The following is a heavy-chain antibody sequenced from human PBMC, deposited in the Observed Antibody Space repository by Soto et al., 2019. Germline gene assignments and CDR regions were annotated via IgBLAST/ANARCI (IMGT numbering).Heavy chain of an antibody. V-gene: IGHV4-31*03. D-gene: IGHD2-2*01. CDR3: ARDRRSSTSWEGCWFGP. J-gene: IGHJ5*02. CDR2: ITYSGDT. CDR1: GASISSAGYS. Sequence: PSETLSLTCTVSGASISSAGYSWSWVRQHPGKGLEWIGYITYSGDTDYNPSLRSRVSISIDTSRNQFSLKLSSVTAADTAVYYCARDRRSSTSWEGCWFGPWGQGTLVTVSS.